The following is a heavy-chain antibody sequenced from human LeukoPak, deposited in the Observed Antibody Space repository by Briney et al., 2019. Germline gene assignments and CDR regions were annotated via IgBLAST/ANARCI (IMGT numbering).Heavy chain of an antibody. CDR2: IYYSGST. CDR1: GGSLSSSSYY. V-gene: IGHV4-39*07. CDR3: ARGGPRSIAAARRAFDI. J-gene: IGHJ3*02. Sequence: SETLSLTCTVSGGSLSSSSYYWGWVRQPPGKGLEWLGSIYYSGSTYYNPSLKSRVTISVDTSKNQFSLKLSSVTAADTAVYYCARGGPRSIAAARRAFDIWGQGTMVTVSS. D-gene: IGHD6-13*01.